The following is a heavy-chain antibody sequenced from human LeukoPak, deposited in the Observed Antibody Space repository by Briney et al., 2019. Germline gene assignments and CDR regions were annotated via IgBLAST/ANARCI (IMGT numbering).Heavy chain of an antibody. V-gene: IGHV3-21*01. CDR1: GFTFSSYV. Sequence: PGRSLRLSCAASGFTFSSYVMHWVRQAPGKGLEWVSSISSSSSYIYYADSVKGRFSISRDNAKNSLYLQMNSLRAEDTAVYYCASDSSSWFNCFDPWGQGTLVTVSS. D-gene: IGHD6-13*01. CDR3: ASDSSSWFNCFDP. CDR2: ISSSSSYI. J-gene: IGHJ5*02.